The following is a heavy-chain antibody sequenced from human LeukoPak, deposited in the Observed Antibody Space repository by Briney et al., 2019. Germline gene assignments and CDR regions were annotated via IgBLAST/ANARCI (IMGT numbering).Heavy chain of an antibody. CDR3: ARASGTRGYSYGNFDY. CDR2: IIPIFGTA. D-gene: IGHD5-18*01. CDR1: GGTFSSYA. J-gene: IGHJ4*02. V-gene: IGHV1-69*13. Sequence: SVKVSCKASGGTFSSYAISWVRQAPGQGLEWMGGIIPIFGTANYAQKFQGRVTITAGESTSTAYMELSSLRSEDTAVYYCARASGTRGYSYGNFDYWGQGTLVTVSS.